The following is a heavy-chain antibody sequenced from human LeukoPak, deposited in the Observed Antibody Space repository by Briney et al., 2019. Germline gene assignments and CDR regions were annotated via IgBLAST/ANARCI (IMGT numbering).Heavy chain of an antibody. V-gene: IGHV4-30-2*01. J-gene: IGHJ4*02. CDR3: ARDSGSYYGEYYFDY. D-gene: IGHD1-26*01. CDR1: GGSISSGGYS. Sequence: SETLSLTCAVSGGSISSGGYSWSWIRQPPGKGLEWIGYIYHSGSTYYNPSLKSRVTISVDRSKNQFSLKLSSVTAADTAVYYRARDSGSYYGEYYFDYWGQGTLVTVSS. CDR2: IYHSGST.